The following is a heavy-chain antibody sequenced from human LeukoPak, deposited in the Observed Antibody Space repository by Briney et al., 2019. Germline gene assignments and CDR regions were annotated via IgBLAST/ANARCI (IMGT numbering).Heavy chain of an antibody. J-gene: IGHJ4*02. D-gene: IGHD3-22*01. CDR2: IYYSGST. V-gene: IGHV4-39*07. CDR1: GGSISSSIYY. Sequence: SETLSLTCTVSGGSISSSIYYWGWIRQPPGKGLEWIGSIYYSGSTYYNPSLKSRVTISVDTSKNQFSLKLSSVTAADTAVYYCASSVGSSGPFDYWGQGTLVTVSS. CDR3: ASSVGSSGPFDY.